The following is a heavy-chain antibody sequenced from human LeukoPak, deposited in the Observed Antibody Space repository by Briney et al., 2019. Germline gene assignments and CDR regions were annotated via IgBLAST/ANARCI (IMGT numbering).Heavy chain of an antibody. V-gene: IGHV3-74*01. J-gene: IGHJ4*02. CDR2: INSDGSWT. CDR3: ARARGDVYYLAHDY. CDR1: GNYW. Sequence: GGSLRLSCAASGNYWMHWVRQAPGKGLVWVSHINSDGSWTSYADSVKGRFTISKDNAKNTVYLQMNSLRAEDSAIYYCARARGDVYYLAHDYWGQGTLVTVSS. D-gene: IGHD5-24*01.